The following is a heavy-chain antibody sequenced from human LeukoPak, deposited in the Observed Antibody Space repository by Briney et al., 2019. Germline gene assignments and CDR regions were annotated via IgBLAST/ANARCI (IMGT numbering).Heavy chain of an antibody. CDR1: GFTFSSYS. D-gene: IGHD3-16*02. Sequence: PGGSLRLSCAASGFTFSSYSMNWVRQAPGKGLEWVSSISSSSSYIYYADSVKGRFTISRDNAKNSLYLQMNSLRAEDTAVYYCARDRSYYDYVWGSYRFDYWGQGTLVTVSS. V-gene: IGHV3-21*01. J-gene: IGHJ4*02. CDR2: ISSSSSYI. CDR3: ARDRSYYDYVWGSYRFDY.